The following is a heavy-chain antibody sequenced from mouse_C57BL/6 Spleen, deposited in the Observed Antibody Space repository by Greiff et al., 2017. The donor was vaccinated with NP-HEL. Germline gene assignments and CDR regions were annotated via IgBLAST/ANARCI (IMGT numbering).Heavy chain of an antibody. D-gene: IGHD1-1*01. J-gene: IGHJ4*01. CDR1: GFSFTSYG. V-gene: IGHV2-5*01. CDR2: IWRGGST. CDR3: AKAGFITTVNYYAMDY. Sequence: VQLQQSGPGLVQPSQSLSITCTVSGFSFTSYGVHWVRQSPGKGLEWLGVIWRGGSTDYNAAFMSRLSITKDNSKSQVFFKMNSLQADDTAIYYCAKAGFITTVNYYAMDYWGQGTSVTVSS.